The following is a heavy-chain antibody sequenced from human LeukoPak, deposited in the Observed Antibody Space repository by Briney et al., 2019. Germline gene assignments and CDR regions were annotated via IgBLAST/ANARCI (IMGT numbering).Heavy chain of an antibody. CDR1: GFTFISYA. CDR2: ISDSGDST. CDR3: ARDYYGSGTYYTPPQASGY. D-gene: IGHD3-10*01. J-gene: IGHJ4*02. V-gene: IGHV3-23*01. Sequence: GALSLSCAASGFTFISYAMSWVRQAPGKGLEWVSGISDSGDSTYYADSVKGRFTISRDNSDNTLFLQMNSLRAEDTAVYFCARDYYGSGTYYTPPQASGYWGQGTLVTVSS.